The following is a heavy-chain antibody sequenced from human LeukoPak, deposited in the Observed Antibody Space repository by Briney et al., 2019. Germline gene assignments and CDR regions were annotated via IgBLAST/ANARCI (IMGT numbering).Heavy chain of an antibody. CDR3: AATYSSSWYYFDY. Sequence: QPGGSLRLSCAASGFTFSSYAMSWVRQAPGKGLEWVSAISGSGGSTYYADSVKGRFTISRDNSKDTLYLQMNSLRAEDTAVYYCAATYSSSWYYFDYWGQGTLVTVSS. D-gene: IGHD6-13*01. V-gene: IGHV3-23*01. CDR1: GFTFSSYA. CDR2: ISGSGGST. J-gene: IGHJ4*02.